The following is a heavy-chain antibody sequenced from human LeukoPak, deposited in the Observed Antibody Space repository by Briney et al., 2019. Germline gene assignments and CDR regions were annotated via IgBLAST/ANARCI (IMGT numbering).Heavy chain of an antibody. D-gene: IGHD6-19*01. Sequence: GGSLRLSCAASGFTFSSYAMYWVRQAPGKGLEWFSGIFCSGGSTHYADSVKGRFTISRDNSKNTVYLQMNSLRAEDTAVYYCAKTTTGYSSGRFPGWPVDYWGQGTLVTVSS. J-gene: IGHJ4*02. CDR2: IFCSGGST. CDR1: GFTFSSYA. V-gene: IGHV3-23*01. CDR3: AKTTTGYSSGRFPGWPVDY.